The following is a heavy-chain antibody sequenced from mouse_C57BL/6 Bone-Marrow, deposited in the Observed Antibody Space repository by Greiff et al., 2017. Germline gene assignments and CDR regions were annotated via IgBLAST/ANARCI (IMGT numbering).Heavy chain of an antibody. CDR1: GYAFSSSW. CDR2: IYPGDGDT. J-gene: IGHJ1*03. Sequence: QVQLKQSGPELVKPGASVKISCKASGYAFSSSWMNWVKQRPGKGLEWIGRIYPGDGDTNYNGKFKGKATLTADKSSSTAYMQLSSLTSEDSAVYFCARQLRLRDYWYFDVWGTGTTVTVSS. CDR3: ARQLRLRDYWYFDV. D-gene: IGHD3-2*02. V-gene: IGHV1-82*01.